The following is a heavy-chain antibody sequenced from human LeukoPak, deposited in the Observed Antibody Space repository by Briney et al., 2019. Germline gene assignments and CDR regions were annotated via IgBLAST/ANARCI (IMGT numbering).Heavy chain of an antibody. CDR1: GYSNSSGYY. V-gene: IGHV4-38-2*02. J-gene: IGHJ4*02. Sequence: SETLSLTCNVSGYSNSSGYYWGWIRQSPGKGLEWIGSINHSGSTYYNPSLKSRVTISVDTSKNHFSLRLTSVNAADTAVYYCARIMVSYNNGGSRGLDFDSWGQGTLVTVSS. CDR2: INHSGST. CDR3: ARIMVSYNNGGSRGLDFDS. D-gene: IGHD2-15*01.